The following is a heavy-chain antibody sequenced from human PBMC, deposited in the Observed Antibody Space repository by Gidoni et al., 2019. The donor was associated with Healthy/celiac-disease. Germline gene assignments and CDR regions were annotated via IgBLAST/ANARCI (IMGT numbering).Heavy chain of an antibody. CDR2: IDWDDDK. V-gene: IGHV2-70*04. J-gene: IGHJ4*02. CDR3: ARMKGYYDSSGYYYNFWLDY. Sequence: QVTLKESGPALVTPTQTLTLTCTFSGFSLITSGMRVSWIRQPPGKALEWLARIDWDDDKFYSTSLKTRLTISKDTSKNQVVLTMTNMAPVDTATYYCARMKGYYDSSGYYYNFWLDYWGQGTLVTVSS. CDR1: GFSLITSGMR. D-gene: IGHD3-22*01.